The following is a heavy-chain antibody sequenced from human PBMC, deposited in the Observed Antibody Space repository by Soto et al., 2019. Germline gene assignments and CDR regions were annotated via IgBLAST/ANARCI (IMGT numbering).Heavy chain of an antibody. Sequence: PGGSLRLSCAASGFTFSSYAMPWVRQAPGKGLEWVAVISYDGSNKYYADSVKGRFTISRDNSKNTLYLQMNSLRAEDTAVYYCARDFKTYYYDSSGYLDYWGQGTLVTVSS. J-gene: IGHJ4*02. CDR3: ARDFKTYYYDSSGYLDY. V-gene: IGHV3-30-3*01. CDR1: GFTFSSYA. CDR2: ISYDGSNK. D-gene: IGHD3-22*01.